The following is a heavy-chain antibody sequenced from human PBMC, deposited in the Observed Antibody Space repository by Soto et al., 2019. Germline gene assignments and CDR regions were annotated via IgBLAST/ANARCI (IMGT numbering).Heavy chain of an antibody. CDR1: GFSLSTSGMC. J-gene: IGHJ4*02. V-gene: IGHV2-70*11. Sequence: SGPTLVNPTQTLTLTCTFSGFSLSTSGMCVSWIRQPPGKALEWLARIDWDDDKYYSTSLKTRLTISKDTSKNQVVLTMTNMDPVDTATYYCARSWYNWNDVDYWGQGTLVTVSS. CDR2: IDWDDDK. CDR3: ARSWYNWNDVDY. D-gene: IGHD1-1*01.